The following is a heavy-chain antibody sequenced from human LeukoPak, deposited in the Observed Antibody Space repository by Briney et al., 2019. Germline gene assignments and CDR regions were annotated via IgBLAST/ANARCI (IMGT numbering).Heavy chain of an antibody. J-gene: IGHJ4*02. CDR1: GGSISSSSYY. V-gene: IGHV4-39*01. D-gene: IGHD6-13*01. Sequence: SETLSLTCTVSGGSISSSSYYWGWIRQPPGKGLEWIWSIYYSGSTYYNPSLKSRVTISVGTSKNQFSLKLSSVTAADTAVYYCARNQPAVVAAAGTFDYWGQGTLVTVSS. CDR2: IYYSGST. CDR3: ARNQPAVVAAAGTFDY.